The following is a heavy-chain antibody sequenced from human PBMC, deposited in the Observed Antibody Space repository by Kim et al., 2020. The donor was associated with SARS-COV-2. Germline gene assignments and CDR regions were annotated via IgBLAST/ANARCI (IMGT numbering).Heavy chain of an antibody. J-gene: IGHJ3*02. D-gene: IGHD3-10*01. Sequence: DAVRARFTISRDIAKKMLYLQMNSLTAEDTAVYYCTRDARLTIVSPGAFDIWGRGTMVTVSS. CDR3: TRDARLTIVSPGAFDI. V-gene: IGHV3-74*01.